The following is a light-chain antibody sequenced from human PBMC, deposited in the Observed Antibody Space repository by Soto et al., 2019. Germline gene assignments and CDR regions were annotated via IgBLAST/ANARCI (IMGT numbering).Light chain of an antibody. Sequence: EIVLTQSPATLSLSPGERATLSCRASQSVSSYLAWYQQKPGQAPRLLIYGVCRRATGISDRCSGSGSGTDFTLTISRLEPEDFAVYYCQRYDNSPLTFGGGTKVDIK. V-gene: IGKV3-20*01. CDR2: GVC. J-gene: IGKJ4*01. CDR1: QSVSSY. CDR3: QRYDNSPLT.